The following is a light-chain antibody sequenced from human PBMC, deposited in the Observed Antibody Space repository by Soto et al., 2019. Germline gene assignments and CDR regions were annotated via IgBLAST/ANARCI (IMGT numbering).Light chain of an antibody. Sequence: DIQLTQSPSFLSACVGDRCTITCRASQGISTYLAWYQQKPGKAPKLLIYAASTLQSGVPLSFSGSGSGTSFTLTISSLQPEDFATYYCQQLLSYPLNFGQGNKGDIK. CDR1: QGISTY. CDR3: QQLLSYPLN. J-gene: IGKJ1*01. CDR2: AAS. V-gene: IGKV1-9*01.